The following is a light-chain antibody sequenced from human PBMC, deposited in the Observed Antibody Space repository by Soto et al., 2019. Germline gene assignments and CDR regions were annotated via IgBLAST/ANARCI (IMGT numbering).Light chain of an antibody. CDR3: SSYAGSNNLL. CDR1: SSDVGGYNY. J-gene: IGLJ2*01. Sequence: QSALTQPPSAPGSPGQSVTISCTGTSSDVGGYNYVSWYQQHPGKAPKVMIYEVSKRPSGVPDRFSGSKSGNTASLTVSGLQADDEADYYCSSYAGSNNLLFGGGTKLTVL. V-gene: IGLV2-8*01. CDR2: EVS.